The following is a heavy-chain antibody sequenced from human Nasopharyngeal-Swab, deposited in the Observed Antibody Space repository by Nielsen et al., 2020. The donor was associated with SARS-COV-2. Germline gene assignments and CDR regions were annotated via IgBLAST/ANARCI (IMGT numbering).Heavy chain of an antibody. CDR1: GGSTSSYY. Sequence: GSLRLSCTVSGGSTSSYYWSWIRQPPGKGLEWIGYIYYSGSTNYNPSLKSRVTISVDTSKNQFSLKLSSVTAADTAVYYCARTGLGYCSGGSCYTGFDYWGQGTLVTVSS. D-gene: IGHD2-15*01. J-gene: IGHJ4*02. CDR3: ARTGLGYCSGGSCYTGFDY. CDR2: IYYSGST. V-gene: IGHV4-59*13.